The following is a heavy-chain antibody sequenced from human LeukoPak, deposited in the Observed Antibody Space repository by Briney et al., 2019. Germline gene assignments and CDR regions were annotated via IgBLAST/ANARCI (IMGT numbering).Heavy chain of an antibody. D-gene: IGHD4-17*01. CDR2: IYSGGST. CDR3: AISGTTVTTEALMAFDY. J-gene: IGHJ4*02. CDR1: GFTVSTNY. V-gene: IGHV3-53*04. Sequence: PGGSLRLSCAASGFTVSTNYMSWVRQAPGKGLEWVSVIYSGGSTYYADSVKGRFTISRHNSENTLYLQMNSLRAEDTAVYYCAISGTTVTTEALMAFDYWGQGTLVTVSS.